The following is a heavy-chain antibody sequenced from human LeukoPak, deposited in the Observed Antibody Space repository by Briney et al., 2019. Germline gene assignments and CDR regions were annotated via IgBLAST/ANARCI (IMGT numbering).Heavy chain of an antibody. V-gene: IGHV1-18*01. CDR1: GYTFTSYG. J-gene: IGHJ3*02. CDR3: ARDIRKLFYDSNGRRAFDI. CDR2: ISAYNDNT. D-gene: IGHD3-22*01. Sequence: GASVKVSCKASGYTFTSYGISWVRQAPGQGLEWMGWISAYNDNTNYAQKLQGRVTMTTDTSTSTAYMELRSLRSDDTAVYYCARDIRKLFYDSNGRRAFDIWGQGTMVTVSS.